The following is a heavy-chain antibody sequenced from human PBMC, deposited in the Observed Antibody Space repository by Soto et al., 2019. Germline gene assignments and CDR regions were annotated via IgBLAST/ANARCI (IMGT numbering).Heavy chain of an antibody. CDR1: GGSISSSSYY. V-gene: IGHV4-39*01. CDR2: IYYSGST. D-gene: IGHD3-3*01. Sequence: PSETLSLTCTVSGGSISSSSYYWGWIRQPPGKGLEWIGSIYYSGSTYYNPSLKSRVTISVDTSKNQFSLKLSSVTAADTAVYYCARVGVKISGRSGYYPEPGMDVWGQGTTVTVSS. J-gene: IGHJ6*02. CDR3: ARVGVKISGRSGYYPEPGMDV.